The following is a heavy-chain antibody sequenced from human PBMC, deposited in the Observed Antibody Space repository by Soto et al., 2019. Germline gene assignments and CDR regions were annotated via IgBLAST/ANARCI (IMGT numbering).Heavy chain of an antibody. Sequence: QVQLVQSGAEVKKPGASVTVSCKTSGYTFSNYGINWVRQAPGQGLEWMGWIIGYNGNTNYAQTVQGRVTMTPDTSTGTVYMELRRLKSDDTAIYYCSRFIMVGGWFDPNYYHGMDVWGQGTTVTVSS. V-gene: IGHV1-18*01. D-gene: IGHD6-19*01. J-gene: IGHJ6*02. CDR2: IIGYNGNT. CDR1: GYTFSNYG. CDR3: SRFIMVGGWFDPNYYHGMDV.